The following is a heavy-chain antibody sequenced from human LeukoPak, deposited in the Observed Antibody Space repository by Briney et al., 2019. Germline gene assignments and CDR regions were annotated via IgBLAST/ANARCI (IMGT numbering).Heavy chain of an antibody. CDR2: INPNSGGT. CDR1: GYTFTGYY. J-gene: IGHJ4*02. CDR3: ARGEWIQLGSVHQHY. V-gene: IGHV1-2*06. D-gene: IGHD5-18*01. Sequence: ASVKVSCKASGYTFTGYYMHWVRQAPGQGLEWMGRINPNSGGTNYAQKFQGRVTMTRDTSISTAYMELSRLRSDDTAVYYCARGEWIQLGSVHQHYWGQGTLVTVSS.